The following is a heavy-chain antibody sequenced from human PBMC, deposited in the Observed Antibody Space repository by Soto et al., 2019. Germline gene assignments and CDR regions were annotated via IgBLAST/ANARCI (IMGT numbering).Heavy chain of an antibody. Sequence: EVQLVESGGGLVKPGGSLRLSCAASGFTFSSYSMNWVRQAPGKGLEWVSSISSSSSYIYYADSVKGRFTISRDNAKNSLYLQMNSLRAEDTAVYYCARDFGFSDFWSQTPVYYYYYGMDVWGQGTTVTVSS. J-gene: IGHJ6*02. CDR1: GFTFSSYS. V-gene: IGHV3-21*01. CDR3: ARDFGFSDFWSQTPVYYYYYGMDV. D-gene: IGHD3-3*01. CDR2: ISSSSSYI.